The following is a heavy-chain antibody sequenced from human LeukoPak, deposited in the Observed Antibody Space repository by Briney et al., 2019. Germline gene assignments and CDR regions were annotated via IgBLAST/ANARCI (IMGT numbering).Heavy chain of an antibody. CDR2: IYSSGIT. J-gene: IGHJ6*03. D-gene: IGHD6-6*01. CDR3: ARFGSKSSSSEVYYYYYSMDV. V-gene: IGHV4-4*07. CDR1: GGSINSYY. Sequence: PSETLSLACTVSGGSINSYYWSWIRQPAGKGLEWIGRIYSSGITNYNPSLKRRVTMSVDTSKNQFSLKLNSVTVADTAVYYCARFGSKSSSSEVYYYYYSMDVWGEGTTVTVSS.